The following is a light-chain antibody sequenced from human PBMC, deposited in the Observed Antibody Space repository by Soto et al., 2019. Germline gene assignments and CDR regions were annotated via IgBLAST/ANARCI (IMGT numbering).Light chain of an antibody. CDR2: DAS. J-gene: IGKJ1*01. CDR3: QQRSYWPPCT. Sequence: EIVLTQSPATLSLSPGERATLSCRASQSVSSYLAWYQQKPGQAPRLLIYDASNRATRIPARFSGSGSGTDFTLTLCRLDPEDFAFYYCQQRSYWPPCTFGQGTQVQIK. CDR1: QSVSSY. V-gene: IGKV3-11*01.